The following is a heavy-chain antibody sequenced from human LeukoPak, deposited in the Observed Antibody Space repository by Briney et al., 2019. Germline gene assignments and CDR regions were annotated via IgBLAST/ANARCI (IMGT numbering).Heavy chain of an antibody. D-gene: IGHD3-10*01. CDR2: IKSDGSAT. V-gene: IGHV3-74*03. Sequence: GGSLRLSCAASGFTFSTFWMHWVRQTPGKGLVWVSRIKSDGSATTYADFVKGRFTVSRDNAKNTLYLQMSSLRAEDTAMYFCARVGGRGSIGGDCWGQGTLVTVSS. J-gene: IGHJ4*02. CDR3: ARVGGRGSIGGDC. CDR1: GFTFSTFW.